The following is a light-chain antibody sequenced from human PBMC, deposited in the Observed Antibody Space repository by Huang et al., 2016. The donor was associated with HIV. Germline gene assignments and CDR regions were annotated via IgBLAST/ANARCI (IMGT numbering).Light chain of an antibody. CDR1: QRISTY. Sequence: EIQVTQSPSSLSASIGDRGTINCRASQRISTYLNWYQQKPGKAPKLLIYSASSLQSWVPSRFSCSGFGTDFALTISSLQPEYFATYYCQQSFTTPTYTFGQGTKLE. CDR3: QQSFTTPTYT. J-gene: IGKJ2*01. CDR2: SAS. V-gene: IGKV1-39*01.